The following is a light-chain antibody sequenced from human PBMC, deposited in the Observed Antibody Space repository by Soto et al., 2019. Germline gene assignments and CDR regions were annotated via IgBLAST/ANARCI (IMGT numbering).Light chain of an antibody. CDR1: SSDVGGYNY. V-gene: IGLV2-14*01. CDR3: SSYTSTKTYV. Sequence: QSALTQHASVSGSPGQSITISCTGTSSDVGGYNYVSCYQQHPGKAPKLMIYDVSNRPSGVSNRFSGSKSGNTASLTISGLQAEDEADCYCSSYTSTKTYVFGNGTKVTV. CDR2: DVS. J-gene: IGLJ1*01.